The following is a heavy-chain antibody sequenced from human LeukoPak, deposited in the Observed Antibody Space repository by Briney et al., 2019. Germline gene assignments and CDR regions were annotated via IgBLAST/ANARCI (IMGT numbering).Heavy chain of an antibody. D-gene: IGHD3-9*01. CDR1: GFTFSSYG. Sequence: QAGGSLRLSCAASGFTFSSYGMHWVRQAPGKGLEWVAFIRYDGSNKYYADSVKGRFTISRDNSKNTLYLQMNSLRAEDTAVYYCARVLRYFDWLLDYWGQGTLVTVSS. V-gene: IGHV3-30*02. J-gene: IGHJ4*02. CDR3: ARVLRYFDWLLDY. CDR2: IRYDGSNK.